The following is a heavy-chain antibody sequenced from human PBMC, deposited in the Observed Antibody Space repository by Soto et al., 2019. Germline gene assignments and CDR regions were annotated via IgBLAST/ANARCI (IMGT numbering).Heavy chain of an antibody. V-gene: IGHV4-31*03. CDR1: GGSISSGGYY. CDR2: IYYSGST. Sequence: LSLTCTVSGGSISSGGYYWSWIRQHPGKGLEWIGYIYYSGSTYYNPSLKSRVTISVDTSKNQFSLKLSSVTAADTAVYYSARGTYYYDSSGDPSDYWGQGTLVTVS. D-gene: IGHD3-22*01. CDR3: ARGTYYYDSSGDPSDY. J-gene: IGHJ4*02.